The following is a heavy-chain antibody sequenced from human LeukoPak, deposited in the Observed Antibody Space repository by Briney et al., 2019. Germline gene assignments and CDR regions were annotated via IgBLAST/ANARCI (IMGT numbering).Heavy chain of an antibody. D-gene: IGHD6-13*01. J-gene: IGHJ5*02. V-gene: IGHV4-34*01. CDR2: INRSGST. CDR3: ARGVRSSSRYKWFDP. CDR1: GGSFSGYY. Sequence: SETLSLTCAVYGGSFSGYYWSWIRQPPGKGLEWIGEINRSGSTNYNPSLKSRVTISVDTSKNQFSPKLSSVTAADTAVYYCARGVRSSSRYKWFDPWGQGTLVTVSS.